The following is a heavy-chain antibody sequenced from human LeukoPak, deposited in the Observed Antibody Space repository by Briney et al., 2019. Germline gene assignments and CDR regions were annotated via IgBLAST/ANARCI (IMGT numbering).Heavy chain of an antibody. CDR3: AKDRPNYYGTNGHYYRRDGDC. V-gene: IGHV3-23*01. D-gene: IGHD3-22*01. Sequence: GGSLRLSCVASGFTFSSYAMSWVGQAAGKGLEWVSSTSSSGETTYYADSVKGRFTISRDNSRNTLYLQMNSLRAEDTAVYYCAKDRPNYYGTNGHYYRRDGDCWGQGTLVTVSS. CDR1: GFTFSSYA. CDR2: TSSSGETT. J-gene: IGHJ4*02.